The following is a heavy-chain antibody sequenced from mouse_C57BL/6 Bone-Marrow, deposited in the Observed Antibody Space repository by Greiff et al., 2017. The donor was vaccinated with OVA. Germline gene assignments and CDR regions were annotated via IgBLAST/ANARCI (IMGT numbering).Heavy chain of an antibody. CDR3: ARLSDWGFPYWYFDV. V-gene: IGHV1-64*01. CDR1: GYTFTSYW. Sequence: QVQLQQPGAELVKPGASVKLSCKASGYTFTSYWMHWVKQRPGHGLEWIGMIHPNSGSTNYNEKFKSKATLTVDKSSSTAYMQLSSLTSEDSAVYYCARLSDWGFPYWYFDVWGTGTTVTVSS. J-gene: IGHJ1*03. CDR2: IHPNSGST. D-gene: IGHD4-1*01.